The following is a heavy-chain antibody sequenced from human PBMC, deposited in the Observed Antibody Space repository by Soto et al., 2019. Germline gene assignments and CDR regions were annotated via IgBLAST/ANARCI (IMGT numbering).Heavy chain of an antibody. Sequence: GGSLRLSCTASGFTLSDYPMSWFRQAPGKSLEWVAYIRTAAYGGTTEYAASVKARFTISRDDSESIASLQMNSLKTEDTAVYYCTRAIRLSGDAFDSWGQGTMVTVSS. V-gene: IGHV3-49*03. CDR2: IRTAAYGGTT. J-gene: IGHJ3*02. CDR3: TRAIRLSGDAFDS. D-gene: IGHD3-3*01. CDR1: GFTLSDYP.